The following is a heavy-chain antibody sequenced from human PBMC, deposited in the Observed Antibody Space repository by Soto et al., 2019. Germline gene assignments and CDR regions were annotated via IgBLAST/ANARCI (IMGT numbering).Heavy chain of an antibody. V-gene: IGHV3-23*01. CDR3: AKLGMTTINRDY. D-gene: IGHD5-12*01. J-gene: IGHJ4*02. CDR2: ISGSGGNT. CDR1: GFSFDTYA. Sequence: EAQLLESGGGLVQPGGSLRVSCAASGFSFDTYAMSWVRQAPGKGLEWVSTISGSGGNTYYADSVQGRFTISRDNSKNILYLQMTSLRAEDTALYYCAKLGMTTINRDYWGQGTQVTVSS.